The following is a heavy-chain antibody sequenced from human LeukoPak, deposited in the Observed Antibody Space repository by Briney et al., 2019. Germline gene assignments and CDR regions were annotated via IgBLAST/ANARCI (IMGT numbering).Heavy chain of an antibody. D-gene: IGHD6-6*01. J-gene: IGHJ4*02. Sequence: PSETLSPTCTVSGGSISSGGYYWSRIRHHPGKGLEWLGYISNSGSTSYNPSLKTRVPISGATSKNHFSLKLSSVTAADTAVYFCARDQLAARTFDYWGQGTLVTVSS. V-gene: IGHV4-31*03. CDR2: ISNSGST. CDR3: ARDQLAARTFDY. CDR1: GGSISSGGYY.